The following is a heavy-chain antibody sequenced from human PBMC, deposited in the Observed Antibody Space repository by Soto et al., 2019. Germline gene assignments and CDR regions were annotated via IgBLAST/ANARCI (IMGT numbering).Heavy chain of an antibody. CDR3: TRMIRGVGSFYY. Sequence: QLELQESRPGLVKPSETLSLTCTVSGGSISSSSYYWGWIRQPPGKGLEWIGRVYYSGSTSYNPSRMHRANISVETSENEFYLELSAVNAADTAVYYCTRMIRGVGSFYYLGQGTLVTVSS. J-gene: IGHJ4*02. D-gene: IGHD3-10*01. CDR1: GGSISSSSYY. CDR2: VYYSGST. V-gene: IGHV4-39*01.